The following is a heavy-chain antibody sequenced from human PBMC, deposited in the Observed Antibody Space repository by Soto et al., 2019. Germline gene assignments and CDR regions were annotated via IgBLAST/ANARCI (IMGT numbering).Heavy chain of an antibody. CDR2: IYSGGYT. CDR1: GFTVSNNY. V-gene: IGHV3-53*01. J-gene: IGHJ4*02. Sequence: EVQLVESGGGLIQPGGSLRLSCAVSGFTVSNNYMSWVRQAPGKGLEGVSVIYSGGYTAYGDSVKGRFTISRDNSKNTLYRKRNAPGAHDRAVFCWATRGGGGGYWGQGTLVTVSS. D-gene: IGHD3-10*01. CDR3: ATRGGGGGY.